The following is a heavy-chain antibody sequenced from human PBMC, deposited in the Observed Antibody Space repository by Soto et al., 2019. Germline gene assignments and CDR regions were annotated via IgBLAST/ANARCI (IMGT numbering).Heavy chain of an antibody. J-gene: IGHJ4*02. CDR1: GGSISSYY. D-gene: IGHD2-2*01. V-gene: IGHV4-59*01. CDR2: IYYSGST. CDR3: ASGSRVVPDAIGY. Sequence: QVQLQESGPGLVKPSETLSLTCTVSGGSISSYYWSWIRQPPGKGLEWIGYIYYSGSTNYNPSLKSRVTISVATSKNQFSLKLRSVTAADTAVYYCASGSRVVPDAIGYWGEGTLVAVST.